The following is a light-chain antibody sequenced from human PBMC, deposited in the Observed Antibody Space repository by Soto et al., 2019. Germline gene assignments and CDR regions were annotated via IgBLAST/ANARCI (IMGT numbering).Light chain of an antibody. V-gene: IGKV3-20*01. J-gene: IGKJ2*01. Sequence: MVLTQSPGTLSLSPGDRATLSCRASQSVSSSDLAWYQQKPGQAPRLLIYGASTRATGIPDRFSGSGSGTDFTLTISRLEPEDFAVYYCQQYGGSPLYTFGQGTKVDIK. CDR3: QQYGGSPLYT. CDR1: QSVSSSD. CDR2: GAS.